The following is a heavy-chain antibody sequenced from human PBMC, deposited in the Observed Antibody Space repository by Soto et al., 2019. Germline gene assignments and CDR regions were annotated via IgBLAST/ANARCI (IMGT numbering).Heavy chain of an antibody. D-gene: IGHD6-19*01. J-gene: IGHJ6*02. CDR1: GFTFSSYA. CDR2: ISGSGGST. Sequence: GGSLRLSCAASGFTFSSYAMSWVRQAPGKGLEWVSAISGSGGSTYYADSVKGRFTISRDNSKNTLYLQMNSLRAEDTAVYYCAKDRVAVAGFFDYYYGMDVWGQGTTVTV. CDR3: AKDRVAVAGFFDYYYGMDV. V-gene: IGHV3-23*01.